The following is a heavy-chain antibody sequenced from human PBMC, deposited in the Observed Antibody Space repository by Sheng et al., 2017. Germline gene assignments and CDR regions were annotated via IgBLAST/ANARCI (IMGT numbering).Heavy chain of an antibody. J-gene: IGHJ6*02. V-gene: IGHV4-34*01. D-gene: IGHD1-7*01. Sequence: QVQLQQWGAGLLKPSETLSLTCAVYGGSFSGYYWSWIRQPPGKGLEWIGEINHSGSTNYNPSLKSRVTISVDTSKNQFSLKLSSVTAADTAVYYCARDLNWNYGRSPHYYYGMDVWGQGTTVTVSS. CDR1: GGSFSGYY. CDR2: INHSGST. CDR3: ARDLNWNYGRSPHYYYGMDV.